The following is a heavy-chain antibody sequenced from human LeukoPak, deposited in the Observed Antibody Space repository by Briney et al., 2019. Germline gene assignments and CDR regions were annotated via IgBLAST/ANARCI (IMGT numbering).Heavy chain of an antibody. CDR1: GFTFSSYS. J-gene: IGHJ4*02. D-gene: IGHD3-22*01. CDR2: ISSSSSYI. Sequence: GGSLRLSCAASGFTFSSYSMNWVRQAPGKGLEWVSSISSSSSYIYYADSVKGRFTISRDNTKNSLYLQMNSLRAEDTAVYYCARDPYYYDSSGYYSSFDYWGQGTLVTVSS. CDR3: ARDPYYYDSSGYYSSFDY. V-gene: IGHV3-21*01.